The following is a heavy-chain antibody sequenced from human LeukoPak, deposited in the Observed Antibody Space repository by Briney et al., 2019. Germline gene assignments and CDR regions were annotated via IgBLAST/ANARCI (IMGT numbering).Heavy chain of an antibody. Sequence: GGSLRLSCAASGFTFSNYAMNWVRLAPGKGLEWVSTISGSGSSTYYADSVKGRFTISRDNSKNTLYLQMSSLRAEDTAVYYCAKVMGRAEAVATAFDYWGQGTLVTVSS. CDR3: AKVMGRAEAVATAFDY. J-gene: IGHJ4*02. CDR1: GFTFSNYA. D-gene: IGHD6-13*01. V-gene: IGHV3-23*01. CDR2: ISGSGSST.